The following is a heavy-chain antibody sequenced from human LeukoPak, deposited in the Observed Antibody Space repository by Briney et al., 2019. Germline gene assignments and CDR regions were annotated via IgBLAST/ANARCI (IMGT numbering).Heavy chain of an antibody. V-gene: IGHV4-34*01. Sequence: SETLSLTCAVYGGSFSGYYWSWIRQPPGKGLEWIGEINHSGSTNYNPSLKSRVTISVDTSKNQFSLKLSSVTAADTAVYYCATLQRRCSGGSCYSNYYYYMDVWGKGTTVTVSS. D-gene: IGHD2-15*01. J-gene: IGHJ6*03. CDR1: GGSFSGYY. CDR2: INHSGST. CDR3: ATLQRRCSGGSCYSNYYYYMDV.